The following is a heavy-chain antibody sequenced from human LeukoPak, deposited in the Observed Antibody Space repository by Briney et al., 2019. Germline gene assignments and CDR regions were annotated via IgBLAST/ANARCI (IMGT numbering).Heavy chain of an antibody. CDR2: INSNGSTT. D-gene: IGHD1-26*01. CDR1: GFMFSTYS. V-gene: IGHV3-64*01. J-gene: IGHJ4*02. Sequence: GGSLRLSCAASGFMFSTYSMPWVRQAPGKGLESVSAINSNGSTTYYANSVKGRFTISRDNSKNTLYLQMGSLRAEDMAVYYCARGVGDYWGQGTLITVSS. CDR3: ARGVGDY.